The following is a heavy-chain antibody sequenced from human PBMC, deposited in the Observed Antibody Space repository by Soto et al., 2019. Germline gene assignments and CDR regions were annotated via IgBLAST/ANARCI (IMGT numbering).Heavy chain of an antibody. V-gene: IGHV1-2*02. D-gene: IGHD3-3*01. CDR1: GYTFTGYY. Sequence: GASVNVSCKASGYTFTGYYMHWVRQAPGQGLELMGWINPNSGGTNYAQKFQGRVTMTRDTSISTAYMELSRLRSDDTAVYYCATIFGVVTAVDYWGHGTLDTVSS. CDR2: INPNSGGT. CDR3: ATIFGVVTAVDY. J-gene: IGHJ4*01.